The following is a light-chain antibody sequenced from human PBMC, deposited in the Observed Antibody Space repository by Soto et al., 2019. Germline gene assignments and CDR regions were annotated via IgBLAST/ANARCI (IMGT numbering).Light chain of an antibody. V-gene: IGLV1-44*01. CDR2: SNN. Sequence: QSVLTQPPSASGTPGQRVTISCSGSSSNIGSNTVNWYQQLPGTAHKLLIYSNNHRPSGVPDRFSGSKSGTSASLAISGLQSEDEADYYCAAWDDSLNGDWVFGGGTKLTVL. CDR3: AAWDDSLNGDWV. J-gene: IGLJ3*02. CDR1: SSNIGSNT.